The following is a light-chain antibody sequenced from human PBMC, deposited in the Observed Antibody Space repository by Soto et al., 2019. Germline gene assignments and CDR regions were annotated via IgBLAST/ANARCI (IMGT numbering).Light chain of an antibody. CDR1: QSVSRF. Sequence: ETVLTQSPATLSLSPGERATLSCRASQSVSRFLAWYQQKPGQAPRLLIYDASNRATGIPARFSGSGSGTDFTLTISSLEHEDFEVYYCQQRCNWPPITFGQGTRLDIK. CDR2: DAS. CDR3: QQRCNWPPIT. J-gene: IGKJ5*01. V-gene: IGKV3-11*01.